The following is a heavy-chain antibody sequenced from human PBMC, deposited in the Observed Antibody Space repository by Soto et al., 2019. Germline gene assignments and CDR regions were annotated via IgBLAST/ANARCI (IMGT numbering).Heavy chain of an antibody. V-gene: IGHV3-30-3*01. CDR3: ARPTSSGWTTDAFDI. J-gene: IGHJ3*02. D-gene: IGHD6-19*01. CDR2: ISYDGSNK. CDR1: GFTFSSYA. Sequence: QVQLVESGGGVVQPGRSLRLSCAASGFTFSSYAMHWVRQAPGEGLEWVAVISYDGSNKYYADSVKGRFTISRDNSKNTLYLQMNSLRAEDTAVYYCARPTSSGWTTDAFDIWGQGTMVTVSS.